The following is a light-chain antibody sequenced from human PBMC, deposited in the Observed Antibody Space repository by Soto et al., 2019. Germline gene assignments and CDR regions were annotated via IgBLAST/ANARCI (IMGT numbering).Light chain of an antibody. CDR3: QQYADSPIT. CDR2: DAS. V-gene: IGKV3-20*01. J-gene: IGKJ5*01. CDR1: QSVTSNY. Sequence: EIVLTQSPGTLSLSPGERATLSCRARQSVTSNYLAWYQQKPGQAPRLLIYDASNRATGTPDRFLGRGSGTDFTRISSRLEPEDFAVYYCQQYADSPITFGQGTRLEIK.